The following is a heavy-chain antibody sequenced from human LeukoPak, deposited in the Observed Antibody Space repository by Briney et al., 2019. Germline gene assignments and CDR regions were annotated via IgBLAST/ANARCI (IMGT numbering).Heavy chain of an antibody. CDR3: AKDHNNRRSDVLRYFDY. D-gene: IGHD4-17*01. CDR2: FCGSGGST. CDR1: GFTFFSYG. V-gene: IGHV3-23*01. J-gene: IGHJ4*02. Sequence: GGAPGLSCAASGFTFFSYGMSWGRPAPGEGVGGGSAFCGSGGSTYYADSVKGRFAISRDNSKTTLYLQMNSLRAEDSAVYYCAKDHNNRRSDVLRYFDYWGQGTLVTVST.